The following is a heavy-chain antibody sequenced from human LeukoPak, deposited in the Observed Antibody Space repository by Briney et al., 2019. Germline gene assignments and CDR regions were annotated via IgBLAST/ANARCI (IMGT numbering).Heavy chain of an antibody. Sequence: GGSLRLSCAASGFTFSSYWMHWVRQAPGKGLEWVAVIWYDGSNKYYADSVKGRFTISRDNSKNTLYLQMNSLRAEDTAVYYCARARFCSGGSCYSGDWFDPWGQGTLVTVSS. CDR3: ARARFCSGGSCYSGDWFDP. CDR2: IWYDGSNK. J-gene: IGHJ5*02. CDR1: GFTFSSYW. V-gene: IGHV3-33*08. D-gene: IGHD2-15*01.